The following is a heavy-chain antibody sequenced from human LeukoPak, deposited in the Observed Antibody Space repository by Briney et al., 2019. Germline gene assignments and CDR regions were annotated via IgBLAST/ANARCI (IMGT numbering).Heavy chain of an antibody. D-gene: IGHD2-8*01. CDR2: INHDGSDT. V-gene: IGHV3-74*01. CDR3: AKPYNGLDY. J-gene: IGHJ4*02. Sequence: PGGSLRLSCAASGFILRTSWMHGVRHARGKGVVGVSRINHDGSDTNYADSVKGRFTISRDNAKNTLYLQMSSLRAEDTAVYFCAKPYNGLDYWGQGTLVAVSS. CDR1: GFILRTSW.